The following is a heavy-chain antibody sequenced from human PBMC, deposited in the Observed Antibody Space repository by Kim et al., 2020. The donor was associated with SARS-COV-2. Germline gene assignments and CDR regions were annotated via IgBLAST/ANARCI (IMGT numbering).Heavy chain of an antibody. D-gene: IGHD2-8*02. Sequence: SSSYIYYADSVKGRFTISRDNAKNSLYLQMNSLRAEDTAVYYCARDPGYWWGQGTLVTVSS. V-gene: IGHV3-21*01. CDR3: ARDPGYW. CDR2: SSSYI. J-gene: IGHJ4*02.